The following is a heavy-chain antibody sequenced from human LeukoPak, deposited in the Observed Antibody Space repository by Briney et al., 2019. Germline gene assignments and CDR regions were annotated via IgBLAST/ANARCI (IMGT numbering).Heavy chain of an antibody. CDR1: GFTFSTYA. J-gene: IGHJ4*02. CDR2: ISSNAGAT. Sequence: PGWSLRLSGSAAGFTFSTYAVDWVRQAAVMGGVDVAAISSNAGATYYADSVKGRFTISRDNSKNTLYLQMSSLRAEDTAVYYCAIQGCSGGSCYFVYWGQGTLVTVSS. V-gene: IGHV3-64D*09. D-gene: IGHD2-15*01. CDR3: AIQGCSGGSCYFVY.